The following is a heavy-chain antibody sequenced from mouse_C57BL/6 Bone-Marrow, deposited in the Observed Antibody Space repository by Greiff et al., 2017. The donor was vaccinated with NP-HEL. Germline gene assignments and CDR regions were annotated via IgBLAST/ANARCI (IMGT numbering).Heavy chain of an antibody. CDR2: ISSGGSYT. Sequence: EVKLQESGGDLVKPGGSLKLSCAASGFTFSSYGMSWVRQTPDKRLEWVATISSGGSYTYYPDSVKGRFTISRDNAKNTLYLQMSSLKSEDTAMYYCARHEDYEGFAYWGQGTLVTVSA. CDR1: GFTFSSYG. D-gene: IGHD2-4*01. CDR3: ARHEDYEGFAY. V-gene: IGHV5-6*01. J-gene: IGHJ3*01.